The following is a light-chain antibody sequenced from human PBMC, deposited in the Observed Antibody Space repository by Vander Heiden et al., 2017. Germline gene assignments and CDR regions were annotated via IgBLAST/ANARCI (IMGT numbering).Light chain of an antibody. CDR1: KLGDQY. V-gene: IGLV3-1*01. CDR2: QDS. Sequence: SYELTQLPSVSVSPGQTASITCSGDKLGDQYACWYQQKPGQSPVLVIYQDSKRPSGIPEQFSGSNSGNTATLAISGTQAMDEADYYCQAWDSSTVVFGGGTKLTVL. J-gene: IGLJ2*01. CDR3: QAWDSSTVV.